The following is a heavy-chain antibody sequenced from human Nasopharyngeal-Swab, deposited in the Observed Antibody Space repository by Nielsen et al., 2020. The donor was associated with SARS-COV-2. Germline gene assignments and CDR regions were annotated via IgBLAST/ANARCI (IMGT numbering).Heavy chain of an antibody. V-gene: IGHV1-2*06. CDR1: CYTFTDYY. Sequence: ASAQVSCKSSCYTFTDYYIHWVRQAPGQGFEWMGRISLASGGTNYAQTFQDRVTVTRDTSTSTAYMELTSLRSDDTATYYCARSCGTVGCPFDPWGQGTLVTVSS. D-gene: IGHD2-15*01. J-gene: IGHJ5*02. CDR2: ISLASGGT. CDR3: ARSCGTVGCPFDP.